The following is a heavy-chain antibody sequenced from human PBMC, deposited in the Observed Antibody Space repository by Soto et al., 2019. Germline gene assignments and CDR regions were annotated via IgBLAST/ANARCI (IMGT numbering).Heavy chain of an antibody. J-gene: IGHJ4*02. CDR3: AKYRRTDAEGYRLDF. V-gene: IGHV4-59*01. Sequence: XETLCLTCTLSGGSLRVSFWIWLRPPPGKGLEWIGYVYYSGSTKYNPSLESRVTISVDMSNNQFSLMLTSVTAADTAVYYCAKYRRTDAEGYRLDFWGQGTLVTVSS. CDR2: VYYSGST. D-gene: IGHD5-12*01. CDR1: GGSLRVSF.